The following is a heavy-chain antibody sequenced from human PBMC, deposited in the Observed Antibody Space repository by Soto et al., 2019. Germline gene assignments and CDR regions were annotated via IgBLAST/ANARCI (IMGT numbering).Heavy chain of an antibody. V-gene: IGHV3-15*01. CDR1: GFTFSNAW. Sequence: EVQLVESGGGLVKVGGSLQLSCAGSGFTFSNAWLTWVRQAPGKGLEWVGRIKSKTEGETTDYAATVKGRFAISRDDSKNILFLQMNRRKIEDTAVYYCTLRDHWGQGNLVTV. CDR2: IKSKTEGETT. J-gene: IGHJ4*02. CDR3: TLRDH.